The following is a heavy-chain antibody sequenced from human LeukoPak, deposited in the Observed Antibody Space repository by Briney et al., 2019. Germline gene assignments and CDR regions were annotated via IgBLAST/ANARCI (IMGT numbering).Heavy chain of an antibody. Sequence: GGSLRLSCAASGFTFSSYGMHWVRQAPGKGLEWVAVISYDGSNKYYADSVKGRFTISRDNSKNTLYLQMNSLRAEDTAVYYCAKDRTTYRYYFDYWGQGTLVTVSS. CDR2: ISYDGSNK. CDR3: AKDRTTYRYYFDY. CDR1: GFTFSSYG. D-gene: IGHD4-17*01. J-gene: IGHJ4*02. V-gene: IGHV3-30*18.